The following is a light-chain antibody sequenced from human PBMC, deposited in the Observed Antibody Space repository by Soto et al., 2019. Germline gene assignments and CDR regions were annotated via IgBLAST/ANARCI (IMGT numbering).Light chain of an antibody. CDR1: QSVTNNY. Sequence: EIVLTQSPGTLSLSPGERATLSCRASQSVTNNYLAWYQQRSGQAPRLLIFDASNRPGGIPDRFSGSGSGTDFTLPIPRLEPEDFAVYYCQQYGGSPYTFGQGTKLEIK. CDR3: QQYGGSPYT. J-gene: IGKJ2*01. V-gene: IGKV3-20*01. CDR2: DAS.